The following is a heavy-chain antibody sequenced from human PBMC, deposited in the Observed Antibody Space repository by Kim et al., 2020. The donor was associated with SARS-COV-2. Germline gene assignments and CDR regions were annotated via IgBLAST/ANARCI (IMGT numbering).Heavy chain of an antibody. CDR2: IRADESKK. CDR1: GFTFSPFA. D-gene: IGHD3-10*01. CDR3: ARNFGLATMIGYF. J-gene: IGHJ2*01. Sequence: GGSLRLSCTASGFTFSPFAMHWVRQAPGKGLEWVAVIRADESKKYYAESVKDRFSVSRDNSKNTLYLQMNSLRAEATATYYCARNFGLATMIGYFWG. V-gene: IGHV3-33*01.